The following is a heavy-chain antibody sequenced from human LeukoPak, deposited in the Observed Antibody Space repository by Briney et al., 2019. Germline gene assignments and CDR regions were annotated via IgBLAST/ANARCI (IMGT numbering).Heavy chain of an antibody. J-gene: IGHJ6*02. D-gene: IGHD3-10*01. CDR2: ISGSGGST. CDR1: GVRFSSFA. Sequence: GGSLRLSCAASGVRFSSFAINWVRQAPGKGLEWVSAISGSGGSTYYADSVKGRFTISRDNSKNTLYLQMNSLRAEDTAVYYCSKDLVRRGFGELGYGMDVWGQGTAVTVSS. V-gene: IGHV3-23*01. CDR3: SKDLVRRGFGELGYGMDV.